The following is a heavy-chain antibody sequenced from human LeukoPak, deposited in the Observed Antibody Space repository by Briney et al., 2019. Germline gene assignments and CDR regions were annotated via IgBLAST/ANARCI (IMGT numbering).Heavy chain of an antibody. CDR3: ARVGSRWFGELSVYYFDY. V-gene: IGHV3-21*01. CDR2: ISSSSSYI. D-gene: IGHD3-10*01. CDR1: GFTFSSYS. Sequence: GGSLRLSCAASGFTFSSYSVKWVRQAPGKGLEWVSSISSSSSYIYYADSVKGRFTISRDNAKNSLYLQMNSLRAEDTAAYYCARVGSRWFGELSVYYFDYWGQGTLVTVSS. J-gene: IGHJ4*02.